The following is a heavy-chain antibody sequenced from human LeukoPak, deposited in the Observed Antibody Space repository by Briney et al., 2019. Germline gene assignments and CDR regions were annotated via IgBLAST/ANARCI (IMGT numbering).Heavy chain of an antibody. J-gene: IGHJ5*02. CDR1: GGTFDDYD. D-gene: IGHD2-21*01. V-gene: IGHV3-9*01. CDR3: AKAPFRGEVFGWFDP. CDR2: ISWNSGNR. Sequence: GGSLRLFCAAAGGTFDDYDMNRGGRAPGEGGEGGSGISWNSGNRDYADSVKGRFTISRDNAKNPLYLQMNSLRAEDTALYYCAKAPFRGEVFGWFDPWGQGTLVTVSS.